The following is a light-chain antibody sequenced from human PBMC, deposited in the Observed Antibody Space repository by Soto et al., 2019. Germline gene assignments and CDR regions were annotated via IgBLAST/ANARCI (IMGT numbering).Light chain of an antibody. J-gene: IGLJ1*01. CDR1: SSDFGGYNY. CDR3: SSYTSSSTLGV. V-gene: IGLV2-14*01. Sequence: QSVLTQPASVSGSPGQSITISCTGTSSDFGGYNYVSWYQQHPGKAPKLMIYDVSNRPSGVSNRFSGSKSGNTASLTISGLQAEDGADYYCSSYTSSSTLGVFGTGTKVTVL. CDR2: DVS.